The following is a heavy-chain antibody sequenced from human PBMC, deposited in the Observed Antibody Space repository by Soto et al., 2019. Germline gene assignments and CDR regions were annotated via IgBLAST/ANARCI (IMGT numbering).Heavy chain of an antibody. J-gene: IGHJ4*02. D-gene: IGHD2-15*01. CDR1: GGTFSSYG. CDR3: ARDLGGWPDY. V-gene: IGHV1-69*13. Sequence: SVKVSCKASGGTFSSYGIRWVRQAPGQGLEWMGGIIPIFGTANYAQKFQGRVTITADESTSTAYMELSSLRSEDTAVDYCARDLGGWPDYWGQGTLVTVSS. CDR2: IIPIFGTA.